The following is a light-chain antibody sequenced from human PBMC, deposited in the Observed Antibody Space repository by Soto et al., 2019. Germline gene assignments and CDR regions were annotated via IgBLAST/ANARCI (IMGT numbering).Light chain of an antibody. CDR2: GAS. CDR3: QQYDNWPSLT. CDR1: QSVSSN. Sequence: EIVMTQSPATLSVSPGERATLYCRASQSVSSNLAWYQQKPGQAPRLLIYGASTRATGIPARFSGDGSGTEFTLTISSLQSEDFAIYYCQQYDNWPSLTFGGGTKVDIK. J-gene: IGKJ4*01. V-gene: IGKV3-15*01.